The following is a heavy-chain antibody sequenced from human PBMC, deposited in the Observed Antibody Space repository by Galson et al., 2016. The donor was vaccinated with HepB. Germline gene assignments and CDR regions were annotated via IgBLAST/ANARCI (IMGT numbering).Heavy chain of an antibody. Sequence: SVKVSCKASGYTFTSYYMHWVRLAPGQGLEWVGVINPSIGSTTYSPKFQGRVTMTRDTSTSTVYLDLSSLIFEDTALYYCARRRELSAAIDFDYWGQGTPVTGSS. J-gene: IGHJ4*02. CDR2: INPSIGST. D-gene: IGHD2-2*02. V-gene: IGHV1-46*01. CDR3: ARRRELSAAIDFDY. CDR1: GYTFTSYY.